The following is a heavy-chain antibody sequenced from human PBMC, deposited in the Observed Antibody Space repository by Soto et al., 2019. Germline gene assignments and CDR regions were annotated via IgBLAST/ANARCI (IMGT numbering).Heavy chain of an antibody. J-gene: IGHJ4*02. D-gene: IGHD3-22*01. CDR1: GDTFSSYA. V-gene: IGHV1-69*01. CDR3: AREGASGSHIGY. Sequence: QVQLVQSGAEVKKPGSSVKVSCKASGDTFSSYAISWVRQAPGQGLEWMGVIIPIFGTANYAQKFQGRVTITADESTSTAYMELSSLRSEDTAVYYCAREGASGSHIGYWGQGTLVTVSS. CDR2: IIPIFGTA.